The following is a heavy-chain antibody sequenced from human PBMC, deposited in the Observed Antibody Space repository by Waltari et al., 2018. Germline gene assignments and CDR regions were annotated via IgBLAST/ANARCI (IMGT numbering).Heavy chain of an antibody. V-gene: IGHV3-30*01. Sequence: QVQLVESGGGVVQPGRSLRLSCAASGFTFSSYAMHWVRQAPGKGLEWVAGISYDGSNKYYADSVKGRFTISRDNSKNTLYLQMNSLRAEDTAVYYCARDLWVDATNLLPFGYWGQGTLVTVSS. D-gene: IGHD3-16*01. CDR1: GFTFSSYA. CDR3: ARDLWVDATNLLPFGY. CDR2: ISYDGSNK. J-gene: IGHJ4*02.